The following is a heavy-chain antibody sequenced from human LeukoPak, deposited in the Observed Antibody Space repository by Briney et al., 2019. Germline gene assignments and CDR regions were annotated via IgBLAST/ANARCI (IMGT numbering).Heavy chain of an antibody. D-gene: IGHD1-1*01. Sequence: SETLSLTCTVSGGSVSSGSYYWSWIRQPPGKGLEWIGYIYYSGSTNYNPSLKSRVTISVDTSKNQFSLKLSSVTAADTAVYYCARGRVPHYWGQGTLVTVSS. CDR1: GGSVSSGSYY. V-gene: IGHV4-61*01. CDR2: IYYSGST. CDR3: ARGRVPHY. J-gene: IGHJ4*02.